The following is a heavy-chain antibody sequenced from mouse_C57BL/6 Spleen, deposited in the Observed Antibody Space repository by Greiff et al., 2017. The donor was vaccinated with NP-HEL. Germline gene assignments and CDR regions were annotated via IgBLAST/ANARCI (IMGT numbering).Heavy chain of an antibody. CDR3: ARSPYYGSSYVGSNRYFDV. Sequence: EVQVVESGGGLVQPGGSLSLSCAASGFTFTDYYMSWVRQPPGKALEWLGFIRNKATGYTTEYSASVKGRFTISRDNSQGILYLQMNALRAEDSATYYCARSPYYGSSYVGSNRYFDVWGTGTTVTVSS. V-gene: IGHV7-3*01. CDR1: GFTFTDYY. D-gene: IGHD1-1*01. J-gene: IGHJ1*03. CDR2: IRNKATGYTT.